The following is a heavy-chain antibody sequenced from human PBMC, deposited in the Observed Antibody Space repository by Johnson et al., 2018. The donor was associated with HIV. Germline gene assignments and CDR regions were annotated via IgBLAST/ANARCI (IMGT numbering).Heavy chain of an antibody. CDR2: ISWNSGSI. Sequence: VQLVESGGGLVQPGRSLRLSCAASGFTFDDYAMHWVRQAPGKGLEWVSGISWNSGSIGYADSVKGRFTISRDNAKNSLYLQMNSLRAEDTAVYYCARDPTYYYVSSGYIQGGAFDIWGQGTMVTVSS. D-gene: IGHD3-22*01. CDR1: GFTFDDYA. J-gene: IGHJ3*02. V-gene: IGHV3-9*01. CDR3: ARDPTYYYVSSGYIQGGAFDI.